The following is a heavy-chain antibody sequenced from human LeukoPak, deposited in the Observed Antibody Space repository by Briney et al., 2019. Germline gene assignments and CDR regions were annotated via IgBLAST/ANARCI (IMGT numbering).Heavy chain of an antibody. CDR3: ARAGEWLRFWGSLFDY. V-gene: IGHV5-51*01. CDR1: GYSFTSYW. J-gene: IGHJ4*02. Sequence: GEPLKISCKGSGYSFTSYWIGWVRQMPGKGLEWMGIIYPGDSDTRYSPSFQGQVTISADKSISTAYLQWSSLKASDTAMYYCARAGEWLRFWGSLFDYWGQGTLVTVSS. D-gene: IGHD5-12*01. CDR2: IYPGDSDT.